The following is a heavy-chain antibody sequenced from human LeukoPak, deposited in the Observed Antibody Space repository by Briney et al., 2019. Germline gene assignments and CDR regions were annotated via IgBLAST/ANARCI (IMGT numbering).Heavy chain of an antibody. J-gene: IGHJ6*02. CDR1: GGSFSGYY. V-gene: IGHV4-34*01. CDR2: INHSGST. CDR3: ARAWDIVVVLAAPSPSAYYYAMDV. Sequence: SETLSLTCAVYGGSFSGYYWSWIRQPPGKGLEWIGEINHSGSTNYNPSLKSRVTISVDTSKNQFSLKLSSVTAADTAVYYCARAWDIVVVLAAPSPSAYYYAMDVWGQGTTVTVSS. D-gene: IGHD2-2*01.